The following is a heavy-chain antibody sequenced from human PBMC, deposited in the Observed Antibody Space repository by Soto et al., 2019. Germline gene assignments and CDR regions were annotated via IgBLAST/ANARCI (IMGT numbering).Heavy chain of an antibody. CDR2: INADNSNP. V-gene: IGHV1-3*01. CDR3: ARFFFDSIGSFAH. CDR1: GYSLTAYA. D-gene: IGHD3-10*01. Sequence: QVQLVQSGAEVRKPGASVKISCKTSGYSLTAYAMHWVRQAPGRSLEPMGWINADNSNPKVSERFQGRVTITRDTVANTVDLELTSLTSEDTAVYYCARFFFDSIGSFAHWDQGTPVSVSS. J-gene: IGHJ4*02.